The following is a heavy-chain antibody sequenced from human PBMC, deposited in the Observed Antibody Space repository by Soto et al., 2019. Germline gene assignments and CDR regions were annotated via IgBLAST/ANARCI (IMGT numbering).Heavy chain of an antibody. CDR1: GYSFTTYW. CDR2: IYPGDSDT. CDR3: ARLYSSGFYYFDY. V-gene: IGHV5-51*01. D-gene: IGHD6-19*01. Sequence: GESMKISCKVSGYSFTTYWSGWVRQMSGKGLEWMGIIYPGDSDTRYSPSFQGQVTISADKAISTAYLQWSSLKASDTAMYFCARLYSSGFYYFDYWGQGTLVTGSS. J-gene: IGHJ4*02.